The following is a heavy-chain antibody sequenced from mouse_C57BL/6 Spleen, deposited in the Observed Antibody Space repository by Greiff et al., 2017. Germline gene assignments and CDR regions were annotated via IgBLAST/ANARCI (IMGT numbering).Heavy chain of an antibody. CDR1: GYTFTDYY. Sequence: QVQLQQSGAELVRPGASVKLSCKASGYTFTDYYINWVKQGPGQGLEWIARIYPGSGNTYYNEKFKGKATLTAEKSSSTAYMHLSSLTSEDSAVYFCARWSYYSNYYAMDYWGQGTSVTVSS. D-gene: IGHD2-5*01. V-gene: IGHV1-76*01. CDR3: ARWSYYSNYYAMDY. CDR2: IYPGSGNT. J-gene: IGHJ4*01.